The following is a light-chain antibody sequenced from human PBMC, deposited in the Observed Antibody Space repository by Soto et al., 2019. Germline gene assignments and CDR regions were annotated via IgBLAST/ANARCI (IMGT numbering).Light chain of an antibody. V-gene: IGKV3-15*01. CDR1: QSVSSN. J-gene: IGKJ2*01. CDR3: QQYNNWPPT. Sequence: EIVMTQSPATLSVSPGERATLSCRASQSVSSNLAWYQQKPGQAPRLLIYGASTSATGIPARFSGSGSGTDFTLTISSLQSVDFAVYYCQQYNNWPPTFGQGTKLEIK. CDR2: GAS.